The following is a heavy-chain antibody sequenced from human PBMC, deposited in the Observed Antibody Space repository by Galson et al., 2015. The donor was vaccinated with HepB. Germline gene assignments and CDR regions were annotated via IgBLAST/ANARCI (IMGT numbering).Heavy chain of an antibody. V-gene: IGHV3-7*01. CDR2: IKQDGSEK. D-gene: IGHD3-3*01. CDR3: ARGRDYDFWSGYSADYYYYYMDV. J-gene: IGHJ6*03. Sequence: SLRLSCAASGFTFSYYWMSWVRQAPGKGLEWVANIKQDGSEKYYVDSVKGRFTISRDNAKNSLYLQMNSLRDEDTAVYYCARGRDYDFWSGYSADYYYYYMDVWGKGTTVTVSS. CDR1: GFTFSYYW.